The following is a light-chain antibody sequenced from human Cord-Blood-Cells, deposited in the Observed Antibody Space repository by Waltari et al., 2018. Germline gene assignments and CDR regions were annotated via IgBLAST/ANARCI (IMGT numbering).Light chain of an antibody. Sequence: DIQMTQSPSSLSASVGDRVTITCRASQSISSYLNWYQQKPGKAPKLLIEAASSLQSGVPSRCSGSGSGTDYTLTISSLQPEDFATYYCQQSYSTPFTFGPGTKVDIK. V-gene: IGKV1-39*01. CDR1: QSISSY. J-gene: IGKJ3*01. CDR3: QQSYSTPFT. CDR2: AAS.